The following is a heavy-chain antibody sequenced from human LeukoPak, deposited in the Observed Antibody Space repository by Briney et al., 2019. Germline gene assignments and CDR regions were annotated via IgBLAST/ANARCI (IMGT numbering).Heavy chain of an antibody. CDR3: ARPPKYYDFWSPGS. V-gene: IGHV4-34*01. CDR2: INHSGST. J-gene: IGHJ4*02. CDR1: GGSFSGYY. D-gene: IGHD3-3*01. Sequence: SETLSLTCAVYGGSFSGYYWSWIRQPPGKGLEWIGEINHSGSTNYNPSLKSRVTISVDTSKNQFSLKLSSVTAADTAVYYCARPPKYYDFWSPGSWGQGTLVTVSS.